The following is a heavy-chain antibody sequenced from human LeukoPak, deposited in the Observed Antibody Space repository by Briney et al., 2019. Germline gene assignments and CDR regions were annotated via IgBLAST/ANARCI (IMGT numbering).Heavy chain of an antibody. CDR2: LSGSGGST. D-gene: IGHD6-13*01. J-gene: IGHJ4*02. CDR3: AILPGYSSGWYEVNY. Sequence: PGGSLRLSCAASGFTFNSYAMSRLRQAPGKGLEWVSGLSGSGGSTYYADSVKGRFTISRDNSRNTLYLQMNSPRAEDTAVYYCAILPGYSSGWYEVNYWGQGTLVTVSS. V-gene: IGHV3-23*01. CDR1: GFTFNSYA.